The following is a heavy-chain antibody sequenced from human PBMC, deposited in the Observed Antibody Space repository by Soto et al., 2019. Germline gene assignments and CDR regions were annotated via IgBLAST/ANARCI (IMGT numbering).Heavy chain of an antibody. D-gene: IGHD6-19*01. CDR1: GFTFSSYS. V-gene: IGHV3-21*01. CDR3: ARALLGSRWYYLDY. J-gene: IGHJ4*02. CDR2: ISSSSSYI. Sequence: GGSLRLSCAASGFTFSSYSMNWVRQAPGKGLEWVSSISSSSSYIYYADSVKGRFTISRDNAKNSLYLQMNSLRAEDTAVYYRARALLGSRWYYLDYWGQGTLVTFSS.